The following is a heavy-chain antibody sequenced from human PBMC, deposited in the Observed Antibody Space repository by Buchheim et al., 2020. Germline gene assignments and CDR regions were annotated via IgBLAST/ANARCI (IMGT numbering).Heavy chain of an antibody. CDR2: IYYSVST. CDR3: AGPLRNKFDY. V-gene: IGHV4-59*08. J-gene: IGHJ4*02. CDR1: GGSISSYY. D-gene: IGHD4-17*01. Sequence: QVQLQESGPGLVKPSETLSLTCTVSGGSISSYYWSWIRQPPGKGLEWIGYIYYSVSTNYNPSLKSRVTISVDTSKNQFSLKLSSVTAADTAVYYCAGPLRNKFDYWGQGTL.